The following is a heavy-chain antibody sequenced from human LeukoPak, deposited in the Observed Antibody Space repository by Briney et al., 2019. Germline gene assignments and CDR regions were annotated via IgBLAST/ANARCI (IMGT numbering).Heavy chain of an antibody. V-gene: IGHV1-18*01. Sequence: ASVKVSCKASGYTFTSYGISWVRQAPGQGLEWMGWISAYNGNTNYAQKLQGRVTMTTDTSTSTAYMELRSLRSDDTAVYYCARDSSPKGYSSSWYPGRAIYWFDPWGQGTLVTVSS. J-gene: IGHJ5*02. CDR3: ARDSSPKGYSSSWYPGRAIYWFDP. CDR2: ISAYNGNT. D-gene: IGHD6-13*01. CDR1: GYTFTSYG.